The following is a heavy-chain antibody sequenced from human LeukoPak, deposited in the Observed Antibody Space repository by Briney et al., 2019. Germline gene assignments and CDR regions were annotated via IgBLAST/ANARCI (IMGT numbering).Heavy chain of an antibody. D-gene: IGHD3-3*01. Sequence: PGGSLRLSCAASGFTFSTDAMSWVRQAPGKGLEWVSSSGNRGSTYYTDSVKGRFTISRDNSKDTLYLEMNGLRAEDTAAYYCAKCDDFWSGYNGWGQGTLVIVSS. CDR1: GFTFSTDA. CDR2: SGNRGST. CDR3: AKCDDFWSGYNG. J-gene: IGHJ4*02. V-gene: IGHV3-23*01.